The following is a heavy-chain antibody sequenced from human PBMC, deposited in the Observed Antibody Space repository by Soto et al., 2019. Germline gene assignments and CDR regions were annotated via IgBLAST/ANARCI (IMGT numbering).Heavy chain of an antibody. J-gene: IGHJ4*01. Sequence: GGSLRLSCAASGFTLSTYGMHWVRQAPGKGLEWVATISYDGNKKYYADSVKGRFTISSDNSKNTLYLQMNSLRVEDTAVYFCAKDPVPYCSGGSCYRYDYWGHGSLVTVSS. V-gene: IGHV3-30*18. CDR1: GFTLSTYG. CDR3: AKDPVPYCSGGSCYRYDY. CDR2: ISYDGNKK. D-gene: IGHD2-15*01.